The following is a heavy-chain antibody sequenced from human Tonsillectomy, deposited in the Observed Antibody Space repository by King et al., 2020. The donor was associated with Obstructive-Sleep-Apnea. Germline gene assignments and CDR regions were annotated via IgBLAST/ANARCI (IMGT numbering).Heavy chain of an antibody. CDR2: ISWNSGSI. V-gene: IGHV3-9*01. J-gene: IGHJ4*02. D-gene: IGHD6-19*01. CDR3: AKGLSQQWLAGYFDY. CDR1: GFTFDDYA. Sequence: VQLVESGGGLEQPGGSLRLSCAASGFTFDDYAMHWVRQAPGKGLEWVSGISWNSGSIDYADSVKGRFTITRDNAKNSLSLQMYSLRADDTALYYCAKGLSQQWLAGYFDYWGQGSLVTVSS.